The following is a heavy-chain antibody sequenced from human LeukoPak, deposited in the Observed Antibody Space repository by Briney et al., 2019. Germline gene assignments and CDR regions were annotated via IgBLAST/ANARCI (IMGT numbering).Heavy chain of an antibody. CDR3: ARGYTSGWSPALDI. CDR2: IYFSGST. Sequence: SETLSLTCTVSGGSISSYYWTWIRQPPGKGLEWIGYIYFSGSTNYNPSLKNRVTFSVDTSKNQFSLNLSSVTAADTTVYYCARGYTSGWSPALDIWGQGTMVTVSS. J-gene: IGHJ3*02. CDR1: GGSISSYY. D-gene: IGHD6-19*01. V-gene: IGHV4-59*01.